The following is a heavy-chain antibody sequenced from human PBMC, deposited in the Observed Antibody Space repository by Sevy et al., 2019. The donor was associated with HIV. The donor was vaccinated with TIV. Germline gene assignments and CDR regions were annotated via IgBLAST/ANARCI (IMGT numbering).Heavy chain of an antibody. V-gene: IGHV3-33*01. CDR3: AREERSGTTTSFDY. Sequence: GGSLRLSCAASGFTFSDYGMQWVRQAPGKGLEWVAVIWSDGSNKYHGDSVKGRFTISRDSSMNTLFLQMNSLRVDDTAVYYCAREERSGTTTSFDYWGQGALVTVSS. D-gene: IGHD1-7*01. CDR2: IWSDGSNK. J-gene: IGHJ4*02. CDR1: GFTFSDYG.